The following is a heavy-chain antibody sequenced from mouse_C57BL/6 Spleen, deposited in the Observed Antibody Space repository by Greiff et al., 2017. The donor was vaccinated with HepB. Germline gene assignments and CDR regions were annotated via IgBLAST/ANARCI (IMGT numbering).Heavy chain of an antibody. CDR3: ARRDTAWFAY. Sequence: VQLQQPGAELVRPGTSVKLSCKASGYTFTSYWMHWVKQRPGQGLEWIGVIDPSDSYTNYNQKFKGKATLTVDTSSSTAYMQLSSLTSEDSAVYYCARRDTAWFAYWGQGTLVTVSA. D-gene: IGHD3-3*01. CDR2: IDPSDSYT. V-gene: IGHV1-59*01. J-gene: IGHJ3*01. CDR1: GYTFTSYW.